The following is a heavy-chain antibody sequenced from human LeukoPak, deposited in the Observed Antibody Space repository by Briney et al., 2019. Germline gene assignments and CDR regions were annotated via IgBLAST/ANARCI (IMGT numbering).Heavy chain of an antibody. D-gene: IGHD6-13*01. CDR2: ISGGGGAT. V-gene: IGHV3-23*01. CDR3: AKRDSSSWYLDD. J-gene: IGHJ4*02. Sequence: GGSLRLSCEASGFTFRSYAMNWVRQAPGKGLEWVSAISGGGGATYYANSVKGRFTISRDNSKNTLYLQTNSLTAEDTAVYYCAKRDSSSWYLDDWGQGTLVTVSS. CDR1: GFTFRSYA.